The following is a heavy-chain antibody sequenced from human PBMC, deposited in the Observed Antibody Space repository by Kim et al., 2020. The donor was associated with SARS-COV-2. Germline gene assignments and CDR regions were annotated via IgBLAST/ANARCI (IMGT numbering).Heavy chain of an antibody. Sequence: ADSVKGRLTISRENSKNTLHLQMNSLTAEDTAVYYCAKREGSHYSNNWFDHWGQGTLVTVS. D-gene: IGHD1-26*01. V-gene: IGHV3-23*01. CDR3: AKREGSHYSNNWFDH. J-gene: IGHJ5*02.